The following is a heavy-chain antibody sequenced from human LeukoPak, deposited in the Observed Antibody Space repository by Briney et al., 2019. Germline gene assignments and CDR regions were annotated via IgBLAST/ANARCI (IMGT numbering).Heavy chain of an antibody. CDR1: GVSITGFF. CDR3: ARVATPDVSSPLDF. V-gene: IGHV4-4*07. D-gene: IGHD6-19*01. Sequence: SETLCLTCAVSGVSITGFFWTWIRQPAGEGLQYVGGIFSGGGTNYNPSLQSRVAMSADSFQNLFSLKLTTVPAADTAVYFCARVATPDVSSPLDFWGQRILVTVSS. J-gene: IGHJ4*01. CDR2: IFSGGGT.